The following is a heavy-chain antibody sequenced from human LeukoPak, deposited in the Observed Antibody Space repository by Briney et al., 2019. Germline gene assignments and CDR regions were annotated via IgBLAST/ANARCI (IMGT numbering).Heavy chain of an antibody. V-gene: IGHV1-3*01. Sequence: ASVKVSCKASGYTFTSYAMHWVRQAPGQRLEWMGWINAGNGNTKYSQKFQGRVTITRDTSASTAYMELSSLRSEDTAVYYCAAEPPDSSALDYWGQGTLVTVSS. D-gene: IGHD3-22*01. J-gene: IGHJ4*02. CDR1: GYTFTSYA. CDR3: AAEPPDSSALDY. CDR2: INAGNGNT.